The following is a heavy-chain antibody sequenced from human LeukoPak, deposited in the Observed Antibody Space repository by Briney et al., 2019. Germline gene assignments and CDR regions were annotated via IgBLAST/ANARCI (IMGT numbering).Heavy chain of an antibody. D-gene: IGHD6-13*01. V-gene: IGHV3-74*01. CDR3: VSGLISAANTNY. Sequence: SGGSLRLSCAASGFAFSSYWMYWVRQAPGXGLVWVSRINTDGSNTGYADFVKGRFTISRDNAKNTLYLQMNSLRVEDTAVYYCVSGLISAANTNYWGQGTLVTVSS. CDR2: INTDGSNT. J-gene: IGHJ4*02. CDR1: GFAFSSYW.